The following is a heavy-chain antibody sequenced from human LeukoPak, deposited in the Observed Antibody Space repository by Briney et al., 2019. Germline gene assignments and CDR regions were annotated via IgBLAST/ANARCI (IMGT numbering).Heavy chain of an antibody. Sequence: GGSMRLSCAASGFTFSAYTMQWVRQAPGKGLEYVSAISNNGGSTYYANSVKGRFTISRDNSKNTLYLQMGSLRAEDMAVYYCAREKGGFDIWGQGTMVTVSS. CDR1: GFTFSAYT. CDR3: AREKGGFDI. CDR2: ISNNGGST. V-gene: IGHV3-64*01. J-gene: IGHJ3*02. D-gene: IGHD2-15*01.